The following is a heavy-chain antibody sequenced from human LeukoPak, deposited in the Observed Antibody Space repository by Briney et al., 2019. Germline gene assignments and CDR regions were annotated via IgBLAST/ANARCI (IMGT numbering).Heavy chain of an antibody. V-gene: IGHV3-7*03. D-gene: IGHD4-23*01. J-gene: IGHJ4*02. CDR3: ARGGGHLDC. Sequence: GGSLRLSCVASGFTLSGYGMHWVRQAPGKGLEWVANIKQDGSDKYYLTSVRGRFTISRDNAKNSLFLQMNSLRVEDTAVYYCARGGGHLDCWGQGTLVTVSS. CDR2: IKQDGSDK. CDR1: GFTLSGYG.